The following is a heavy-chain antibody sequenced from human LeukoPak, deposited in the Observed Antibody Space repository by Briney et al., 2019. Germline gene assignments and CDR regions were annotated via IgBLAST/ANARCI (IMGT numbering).Heavy chain of an antibody. V-gene: IGHV3-74*01. Sequence: GGSLRLSCAASGFTFSSYWMHWVRHAPGKGLVWVSRINSDGSSTNYADSVKGRFTISRDKAKKTVYLQMNSLRAEDTAVYYCAREGEKVLYRGERYYYYYYMDVWGKGTTVTVSS. CDR1: GFTFSSYW. J-gene: IGHJ6*03. CDR3: AREGEKVLYRGERYYYYYYMDV. D-gene: IGHD3-10*01. CDR2: INSDGSST.